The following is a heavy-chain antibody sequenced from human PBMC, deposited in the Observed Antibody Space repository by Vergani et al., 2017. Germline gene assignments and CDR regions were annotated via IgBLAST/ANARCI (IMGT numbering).Heavy chain of an antibody. CDR2: IYYSGST. Sequence: QVQLQESGPGLVKPSETLSLTCTVSGGSISSYYWSWIRQPPGKGLEWIGYIYYSGSTNYNPSLKSRVTISVDTSKNQFSLKLSSVTAADTAVYYCARAGGYCSGGSCSHNWFDPWGQGTLVTVSS. D-gene: IGHD2-15*01. CDR3: ARAGGYCSGGSCSHNWFDP. J-gene: IGHJ5*02. CDR1: GGSISSYY. V-gene: IGHV4-59*01.